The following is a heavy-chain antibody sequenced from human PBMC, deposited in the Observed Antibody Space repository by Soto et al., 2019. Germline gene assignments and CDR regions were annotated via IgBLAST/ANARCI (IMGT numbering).Heavy chain of an antibody. CDR1: GGSISNYY. Sequence: PSETLSLTCIGSGGSISNYYCNWIRQPAGKGLEWIGRIDTSGSTNYNPSLKSRVTMSVDTSKQEFSLKLSSVTAADTALYYCARGGQDFWSGPFAYWGRGALVTVSS. D-gene: IGHD3-3*01. J-gene: IGHJ4*02. V-gene: IGHV4-4*07. CDR3: ARGGQDFWSGPFAY. CDR2: IDTSGST.